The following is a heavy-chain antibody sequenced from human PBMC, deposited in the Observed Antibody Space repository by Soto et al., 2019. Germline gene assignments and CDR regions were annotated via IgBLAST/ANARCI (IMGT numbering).Heavy chain of an antibody. V-gene: IGHV1-69*13. CDR1: GGTFSSYA. CDR2: IIPIFGTA. D-gene: IGHD3-9*01. Sequence: PSVKVSCKASGGTFSSYAISWVRQAPGQGLEWMGGIIPIFGTASYAQKFQGRVTITADESTSTAYMELSSLRSEDTAVYYCARDPTPIDPHILTGYYPWPLGDYGMDVWGQGTTVTVSS. CDR3: ARDPTPIDPHILTGYYPWPLGDYGMDV. J-gene: IGHJ6*02.